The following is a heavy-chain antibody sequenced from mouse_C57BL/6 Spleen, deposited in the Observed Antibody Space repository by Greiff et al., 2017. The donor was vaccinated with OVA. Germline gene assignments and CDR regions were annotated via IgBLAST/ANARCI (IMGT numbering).Heavy chain of an antibody. V-gene: IGHV1-82*01. J-gene: IGHJ2*01. CDR2: IYPGDGDT. CDR1: GYAFSSSW. CDR3: ARGPPYYGSSSYYFDY. D-gene: IGHD1-1*01. Sequence: VQLQQSGPELVKPGASVKISCKASGYAFSSSWMNWVKQRPGKGLEWIGRIYPGDGDTNYNGKFKGKATLTADKSSSTAYMQLSSLTSEDSAVYFCARGPPYYGSSSYYFDYWGQGTTLTVSS.